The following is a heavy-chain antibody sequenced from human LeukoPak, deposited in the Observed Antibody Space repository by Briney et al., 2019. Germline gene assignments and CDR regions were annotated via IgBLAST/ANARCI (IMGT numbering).Heavy chain of an antibody. Sequence: GGSLRLSWPAYTFTSIDYWMHWVRQAPGKGLVWVSRINSDASRPSYADSVKGRFTISRDNAKNILYLQMNSLRVEDTALYYCARETREAGSGDHQTDSFDVWGQGTMVSVSS. CDR3: ARETREAGSGDHQTDSFDV. CDR1: TFTSIDYW. CDR2: INSDASRP. D-gene: IGHD2-15*01. J-gene: IGHJ3*01. V-gene: IGHV3-74*01.